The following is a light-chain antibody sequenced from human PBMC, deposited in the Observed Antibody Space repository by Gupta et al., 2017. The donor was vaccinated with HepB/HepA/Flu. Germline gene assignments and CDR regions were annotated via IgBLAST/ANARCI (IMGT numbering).Light chain of an antibody. CDR1: SSDIGDYNY. J-gene: IGLJ3*02. V-gene: IGLV2-14*03. CDR2: DVS. CDR3: SSYTSSETGV. Sequence: QSALTQPASVSGSPGQASTISCTGTSSDIGDYNYVSWYQQHPGKAPRLIIYDVSNRPSGVSNRFSGSKSGNTASLTISGRQEEDEADYYYSSYTSSETGVFGGGTKLTVL.